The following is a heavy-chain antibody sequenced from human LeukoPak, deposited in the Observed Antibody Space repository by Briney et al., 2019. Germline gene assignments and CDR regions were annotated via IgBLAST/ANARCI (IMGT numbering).Heavy chain of an antibody. D-gene: IGHD6-19*01. CDR3: ARRAGDPGYSRGWFNFDY. CDR1: GYSFTSYW. V-gene: IGHV5-51*01. Sequence: GESLKISCKGSGYSFTSYWIGWVRQMPGKGLEWMGIIYPGDSDTRYSPSFQGQVTISADKSISTAYLQWSSLKASDTAMYYCARRAGDPGYSRGWFNFDYWGQGTLVTVSS. CDR2: IYPGDSDT. J-gene: IGHJ4*02.